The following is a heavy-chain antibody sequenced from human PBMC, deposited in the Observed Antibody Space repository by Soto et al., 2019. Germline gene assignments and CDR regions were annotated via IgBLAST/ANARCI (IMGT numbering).Heavy chain of an antibody. CDR2: ISYDGSNK. V-gene: IGHV3-30-3*01. CDR1: GFTFSSYA. Sequence: QVQLVESGGGVVQPGRSLRLSCAASGFTFSSYAMHWVRQAPGKGLEWVAVISYDGSNKYYADSVKGRFTISRDNYKNTLYLQMSSLRAEDTAVYYCARDVVTIYGMDVWGQGTTVTVSS. CDR3: ARDVVTIYGMDV. J-gene: IGHJ6*02. D-gene: IGHD3-3*01.